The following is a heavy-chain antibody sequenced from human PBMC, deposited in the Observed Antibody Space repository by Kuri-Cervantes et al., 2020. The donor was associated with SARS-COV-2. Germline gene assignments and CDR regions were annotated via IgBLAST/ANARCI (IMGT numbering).Heavy chain of an antibody. V-gene: IGHV3-66*01. CDR1: GFAFSGSA. D-gene: IGHD3-16*01. J-gene: IGHJ4*02. Sequence: GGSLRLSCEASGFAFSGSAMHWVRQAPGKGPEWVSVIYSGGSTYYADSVKGRFTISRDNSKNTLYLQMNSLRAEDTAVYYCARDLGEGPTGYWGQGTLVTVSS. CDR3: ARDLGEGPTGY. CDR2: IYSGGST.